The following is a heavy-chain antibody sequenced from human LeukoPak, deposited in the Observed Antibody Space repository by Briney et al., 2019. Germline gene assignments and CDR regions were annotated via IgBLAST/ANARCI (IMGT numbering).Heavy chain of an antibody. CDR1: GGSISSGSYY. V-gene: IGHV4-61*02. D-gene: IGHD2-2*01. CDR3: ARERDCSSTSCYPYYYYMDV. Sequence: SQTLSLTCTVSGGSISSGSYYWSWIRQPVGKGLEWIGRIYTSGSTNYNPSLKSRVTISVDTSKNQFSLKLSSVTAADTAVYYCARERDCSSTSCYPYYYYMDVWGKGTTVTVSS. J-gene: IGHJ6*03. CDR2: IYTSGST.